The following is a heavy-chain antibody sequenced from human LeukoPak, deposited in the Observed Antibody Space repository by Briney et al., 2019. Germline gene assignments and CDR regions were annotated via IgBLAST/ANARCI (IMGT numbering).Heavy chain of an antibody. Sequence: GGTLRLSCVASGFTFSSYGMSWVRQAPGKGLEWVSYVSATGYTTSYADSVKGQFTISRDNSKNTLYLQMNSLRAEDTALYYCAKWYCSGGSCSPRADCWGQGTLVTVSS. V-gene: IGHV3-23*01. D-gene: IGHD2-15*01. CDR1: GFTFSSYG. CDR2: VSATGYTT. CDR3: AKWYCSGGSCSPRADC. J-gene: IGHJ4*02.